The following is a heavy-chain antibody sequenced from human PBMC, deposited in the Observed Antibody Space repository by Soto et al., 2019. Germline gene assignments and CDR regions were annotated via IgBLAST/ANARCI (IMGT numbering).Heavy chain of an antibody. D-gene: IGHD3-3*01. Sequence: QVPLVQSGAEVKKPGASVKVSCKASGYTFTSYAMHWVRQAPGQRLEWMGWINAGNGNTKYSQKFQGRVTITRDTSASTAYMELSSLRSEDTAVYYCAREPVYDFWSGYYSRNYYYYGMDVWGQGTTVTVSS. CDR2: INAGNGNT. V-gene: IGHV1-3*01. J-gene: IGHJ6*02. CDR3: AREPVYDFWSGYYSRNYYYYGMDV. CDR1: GYTFTSYA.